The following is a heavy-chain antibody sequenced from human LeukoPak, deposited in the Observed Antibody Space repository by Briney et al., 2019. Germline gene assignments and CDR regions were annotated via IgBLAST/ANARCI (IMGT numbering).Heavy chain of an antibody. CDR1: GYTLNQLS. V-gene: IGHV1-24*01. D-gene: IGHD3-9*01. CDR2: FDPEDGET. J-gene: IGHJ4*02. CDR3: VTESPRFLNWLDQNA. Sequence: ASVKVSCKVSGYTLNQLSMHWVRQAPGKGLEWMGGFDPEDGETIYAQEFQGRVTMTEDTSTDTAYMELNSLRAEDTAVYYCVTESPRFLNWLDQNAWGQGTLVTVSS.